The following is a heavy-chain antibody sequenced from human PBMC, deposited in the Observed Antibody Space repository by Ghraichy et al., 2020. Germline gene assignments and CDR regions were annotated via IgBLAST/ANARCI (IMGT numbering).Heavy chain of an antibody. CDR1: GFTVSSTY. J-gene: IGHJ4*02. CDR3: ARDRPFDY. CDR2: IYSGGST. Sequence: GESLNISCAASGFTVSSTYMNWVRQAPGKGLEWVSIIYSGGSTYYADSVKGRFTISRDNSKNTLYLQMNSPRAEDTAVYYCARDRPFDYWGQGTLVTVSS. V-gene: IGHV3-53*01.